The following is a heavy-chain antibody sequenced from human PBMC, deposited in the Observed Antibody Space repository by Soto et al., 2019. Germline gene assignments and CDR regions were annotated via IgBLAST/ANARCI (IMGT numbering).Heavy chain of an antibody. CDR3: ASRGTYCSSTSCYTYYYYGMDV. CDR1: GGTFSSYA. J-gene: IGHJ6*02. CDR2: IIPIFGTA. V-gene: IGHV1-69*13. D-gene: IGHD2-2*02. Sequence: SVKVSCKASGGTFSSYAISWVRQAPGQGLEWMGGIIPIFGTANYAQKFQGRVTITADESTSTAYMELSSLRSEDTAVYYCASRGTYCSSTSCYTYYYYGMDVWGQGTTVTVSS.